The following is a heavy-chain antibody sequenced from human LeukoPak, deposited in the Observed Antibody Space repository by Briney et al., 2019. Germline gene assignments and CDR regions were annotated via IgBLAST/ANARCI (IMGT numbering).Heavy chain of an antibody. CDR1: GFTFSSYS. D-gene: IGHD6-13*01. J-gene: IGHJ4*02. V-gene: IGHV3-48*04. CDR3: ARDKLSSSWYFDY. CDR2: ISSSSSTI. Sequence: GGSLRLSCAASGFTFSSYSMNWVRQAPGKGLEWVSYISSSSSTIYYADSVKGRFTISRDNAKNSLYLQMNSLRAEDTAVYYCARDKLSSSWYFDYWGQGALVTVSS.